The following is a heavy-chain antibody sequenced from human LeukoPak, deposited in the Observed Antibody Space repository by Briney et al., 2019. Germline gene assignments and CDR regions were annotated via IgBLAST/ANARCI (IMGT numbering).Heavy chain of an antibody. CDR1: GFTFSSYG. J-gene: IGHJ4*02. CDR2: IRYDGSNK. V-gene: IGHV3-30*02. CDR3: AKDPTYYYDSSGVGFDY. Sequence: GGSLRLSCAASGFTFSSYGMHWVRQAPGKGLEWVAFIRYDGSNKYCADSVKGRFTISRDNSKNTLYLQMNSLRAEDTAVYYCAKDPTYYYDSSGVGFDYWGQGTLVTVSS. D-gene: IGHD3-22*01.